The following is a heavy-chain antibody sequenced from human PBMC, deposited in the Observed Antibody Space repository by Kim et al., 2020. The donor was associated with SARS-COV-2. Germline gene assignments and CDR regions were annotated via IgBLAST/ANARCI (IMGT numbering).Heavy chain of an antibody. CDR3: ARLMTTVTIPYYGMDV. CDR1: GFSLSTSGLC. CDR2: IAWDDDK. V-gene: IGHV2-70*11. J-gene: IGHJ6*02. Sequence: SGPTLVNPTPTLTLTCTFSGFSLSTSGLCVSWIRQPPGKALEWLARIAWDDDKYYSTSLKTRLTISKDTSKHQVVLTMTNMDPVDTATYYCARLMTTVTIPYYGMDVWGQGTTVTVSS. D-gene: IGHD4-17*01.